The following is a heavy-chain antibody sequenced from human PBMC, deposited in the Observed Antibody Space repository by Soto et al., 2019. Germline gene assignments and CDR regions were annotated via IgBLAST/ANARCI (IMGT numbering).Heavy chain of an antibody. CDR1: GGTFSSYT. CDR2: IIPILGIA. D-gene: IGHD3-16*02. V-gene: IGHV1-69*02. Sequence: SVKVSCKASGGTFSSYTISWVRQAPGQGLEWMGRIIPILGIANYAQKFQGRVTITADKSTSTAYMELSSLRFEDTAVYFCARGRASFHFDNWGQGTPVTVSS. CDR3: ARGRASFHFDN. J-gene: IGHJ4*02.